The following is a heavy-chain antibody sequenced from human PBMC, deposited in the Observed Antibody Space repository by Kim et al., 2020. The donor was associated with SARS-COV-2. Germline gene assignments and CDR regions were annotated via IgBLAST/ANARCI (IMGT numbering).Heavy chain of an antibody. CDR2: NT. D-gene: IGHD1-20*01. J-gene: IGHJ4*02. CDR3: ASITGSTADY. V-gene: IGHV1-3*01. Sequence: NTKYSQKFQGRVTITRDTSASTAYMELSSLRSEDTAVYYCASITGSTADYWGQGTLVTVSS.